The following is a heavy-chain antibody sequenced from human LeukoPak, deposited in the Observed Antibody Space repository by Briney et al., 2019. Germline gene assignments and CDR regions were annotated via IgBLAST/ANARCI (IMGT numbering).Heavy chain of an antibody. CDR1: GFTFRNYW. CDR3: TSALNINIHY. Sequence: GGSLRLSCAAPGFTFRNYWMHWVRQAPGKGLVWVSGVNRDGSIRNYADSVKGRFTISRDDAKKTLYLQMNSLRDEDTALYYCTSALNINIHYWGQGTLVTVSS. D-gene: IGHD1/OR15-1a*01. J-gene: IGHJ4*02. V-gene: IGHV3-74*01. CDR2: VNRDGSIR.